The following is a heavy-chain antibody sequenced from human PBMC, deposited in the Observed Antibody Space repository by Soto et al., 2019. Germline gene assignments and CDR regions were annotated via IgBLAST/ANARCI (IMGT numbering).Heavy chain of an antibody. CDR3: ARRYSSGFDF. CDR2: IYYSGST. V-gene: IGHV4-59*08. J-gene: IGHJ4*02. Sequence: QVQLQESGPGLLKPSETLSLTCTVSGGSIRSYYWSWIRQPPGKGLEWIGYIYYSGSTNYNPSLKSRVTISVDTSKNQFSLNLSSVTAADTAVYYCARRYSSGFDFWGQGTLVTVSS. D-gene: IGHD6-19*01. CDR1: GGSIRSYY.